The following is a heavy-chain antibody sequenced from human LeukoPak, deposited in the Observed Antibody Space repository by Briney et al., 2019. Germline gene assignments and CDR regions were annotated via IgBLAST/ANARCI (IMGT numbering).Heavy chain of an antibody. CDR2: IYYSGST. D-gene: IGHD1-1*01. J-gene: IGHJ6*02. V-gene: IGHV4-31*03. CDR1: GGSISSGGYY. CDR3: ARDHLTERQHYYYGMDV. Sequence: PSETLSLTCTVSGGSISSGGYYWSWIRQHPGKGLEWIGYIYYSGSTYYNPSLKSRVTISVDTSKNQFSLKLSSVTAADTAVYYCARDHLTERQHYYYGMDVWGHGTTVTVSS.